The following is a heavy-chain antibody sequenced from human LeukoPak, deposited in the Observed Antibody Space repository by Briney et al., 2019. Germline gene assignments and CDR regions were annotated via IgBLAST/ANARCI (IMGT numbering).Heavy chain of an antibody. CDR2: MNPNSGNT. D-gene: IGHD2-2*01. V-gene: IGHV1-8*01. CDR3: ARDLGYCSSTSCHRGIYYYGMDV. Sequence: ASVKVSCKASGYTFTSYDINWVRQATGQGLEWMGWMNPNSGNTGYAQKFQGRVTMTRNTSISTAYMELSSLRSEDTAVYYCARDLGYCSSTSCHRGIYYYGMDVWGQGTTVTVSS. CDR1: GYTFTSYD. J-gene: IGHJ6*02.